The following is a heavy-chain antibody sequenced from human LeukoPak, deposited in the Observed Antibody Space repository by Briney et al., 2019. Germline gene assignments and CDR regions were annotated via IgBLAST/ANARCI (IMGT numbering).Heavy chain of an antibody. J-gene: IGHJ4*02. Sequence: AASVKVSCKASGYTFIRYGISWVRQAPGQGLESMGWISGYNGHTYYAQKFQGRVTMTTDTSTSTVYMELSSLRSEDTAVYYCARVHYYGSGSQFDYWGQGTLVTVSS. D-gene: IGHD3-10*01. CDR3: ARVHYYGSGSQFDY. CDR2: ISGYNGHT. V-gene: IGHV1-18*01. CDR1: GYTFIRYG.